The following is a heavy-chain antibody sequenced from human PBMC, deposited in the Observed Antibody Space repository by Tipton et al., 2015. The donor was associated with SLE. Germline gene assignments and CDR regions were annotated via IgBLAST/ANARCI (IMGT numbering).Heavy chain of an antibody. CDR3: ARVPVPGAIVNGGGWFDP. CDR1: GYTFTSFA. J-gene: IGHJ5*02. CDR2: ITAGNGNT. Sequence: QLVQSGAEVRKPGASVKVSCKASGYTFTSFAIHWVRQDPGQRLEWMGWITAGNGNTKYSRKFQDRLTITRDTSASTAYMELSSLRSEDTALYYCARVPVPGAIVNGGGWFDPWGQGTLVTVSS. V-gene: IGHV1-3*01. D-gene: IGHD2-8*01.